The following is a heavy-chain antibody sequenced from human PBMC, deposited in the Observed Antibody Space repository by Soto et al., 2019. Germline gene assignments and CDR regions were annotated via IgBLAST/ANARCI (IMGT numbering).Heavy chain of an antibody. CDR2: IWYDGSNK. D-gene: IGHD3-3*01. V-gene: IGHV3-33*01. CDR1: GFTFSSYG. CDR3: ARGPDYDFWSGYRYYYYGMDV. Sequence: PGGSLRLSCAASGFTFSSYGMHWVRQAPGKGLEWVAVIWYDGSNKYYADSVKGRFTISRDNSKNTLYLQMNSLRAEDTAVYYCARGPDYDFWSGYRYYYYGMDVWGQGTTVTVSS. J-gene: IGHJ6*01.